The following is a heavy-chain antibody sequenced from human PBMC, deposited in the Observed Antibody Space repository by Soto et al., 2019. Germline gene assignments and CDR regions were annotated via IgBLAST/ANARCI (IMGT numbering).Heavy chain of an antibody. CDR2: IGGSDGKT. Sequence: GGSLRLSCAASGFSFGSYALSWVRQAPGKGLEWVSTIGGSDGKTFYADSVKGRFSISRDTSQSALYLQMNSLRADDTAMYYCARWSYLDYWGQGT. V-gene: IGHV3-23*01. J-gene: IGHJ4*02. CDR1: GFSFGSYA. D-gene: IGHD3-3*01. CDR3: ARWSYLDY.